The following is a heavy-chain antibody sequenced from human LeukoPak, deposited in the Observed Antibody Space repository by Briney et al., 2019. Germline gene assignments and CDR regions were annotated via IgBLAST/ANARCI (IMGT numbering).Heavy chain of an antibody. D-gene: IGHD2-2*01. V-gene: IGHV3-23*01. CDR1: GFTFSSYS. Sequence: GGSLRLSCAASGFTFSSYSMSWVRQAPGKGLEWVSAISGSGGSTYYADSVKGRFTISRDNSRNTMFLQMNSLRAEDTAVYYWEKDRSQGSIVVRRFDPWGQGTLVTVSS. J-gene: IGHJ5*02. CDR2: ISGSGGST. CDR3: EKDRSQGSIVVRRFDP.